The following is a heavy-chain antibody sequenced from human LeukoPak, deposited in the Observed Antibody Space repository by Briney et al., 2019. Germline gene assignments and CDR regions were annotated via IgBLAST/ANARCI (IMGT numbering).Heavy chain of an antibody. J-gene: IGHJ6*02. Sequence: ASVKVSCKASGYTFTGYYMHWVRQAPGQGLEWMGWINPNSGGTNYAQKFQGRVTMTRDTSISTAYMELSRLRSDDTAVYYCARAHFWDYYYGMDVWGQGTTVTVSS. CDR1: GYTFTGYY. V-gene: IGHV1-2*02. CDR2: INPNSGGT. D-gene: IGHD3-16*01. CDR3: ARAHFWDYYYGMDV.